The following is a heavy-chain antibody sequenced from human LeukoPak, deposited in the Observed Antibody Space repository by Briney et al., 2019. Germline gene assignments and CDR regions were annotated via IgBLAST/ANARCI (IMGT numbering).Heavy chain of an antibody. J-gene: IGHJ5*02. V-gene: IGHV4-34*01. CDR2: INHSGTT. CDR1: GGSFSGYY. Sequence: ESSETLSLTCAVYGGSFSGYYWCWIRQPPGKGLEWIGKINHSGTTQYNPSLKSRVTISEDTSKNQFSLKLSSVTAADTAVYYCARVSVMNWFDPWGQGTLVTVSS. CDR3: ARVSVMNWFDP.